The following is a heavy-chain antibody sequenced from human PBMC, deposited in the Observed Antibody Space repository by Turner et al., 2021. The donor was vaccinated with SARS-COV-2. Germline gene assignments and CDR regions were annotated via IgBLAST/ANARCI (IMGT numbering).Heavy chain of an antibody. CDR2: INHSGST. J-gene: IGHJ4*02. V-gene: IGHV4-34*01. D-gene: IGHD5-18*01. Sequence: QLQLQQWVAGLLKPSETLSVTCAVYGGSFSVYYWSWIRQPPGKGLEWIGEINHSGSTNYNPSLKSRVTISVDTSKNQFSLKLSSVTAADTAVYYCARLGLGDSQFDYWGQGTLVTVSS. CDR1: GGSFSVYY. CDR3: ARLGLGDSQFDY.